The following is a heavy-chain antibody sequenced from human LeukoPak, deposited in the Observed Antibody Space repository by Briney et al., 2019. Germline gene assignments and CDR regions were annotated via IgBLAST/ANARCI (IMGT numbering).Heavy chain of an antibody. CDR1: GGSIRSHY. J-gene: IGHJ4*02. D-gene: IGHD1-26*01. CDR3: ARERWEGGSFVMGFDY. Sequence: SETLSLTCSVSGGSIRSHYWNWIRQPPGKGLEWLGHIYYTGSTYCNPSLKSRVTISVDTSKNQFSLRLSSVTAADTAVYYCARERWEGGSFVMGFDYWGQGALVTVS. CDR2: IYYTGST. V-gene: IGHV4-59*11.